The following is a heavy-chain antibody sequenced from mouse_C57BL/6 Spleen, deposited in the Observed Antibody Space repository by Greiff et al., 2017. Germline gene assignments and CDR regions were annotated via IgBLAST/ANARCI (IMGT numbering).Heavy chain of an antibody. Sequence: EVKVVESGGGLVKPGGSLKLSCAASGFTFSSYAMSWVRQTPEKRLEWVATISDGGSYTYYPDNVKGRFTISRDNAKNNLYLQMSHLKSEDTAMYYCARNLYSGSRGYAMDYWGQGTSVTVSS. CDR2: ISDGGSYT. CDR3: ARNLYSGSRGYAMDY. CDR1: GFTFSSYA. V-gene: IGHV5-4*03. J-gene: IGHJ4*01. D-gene: IGHD1-1*01.